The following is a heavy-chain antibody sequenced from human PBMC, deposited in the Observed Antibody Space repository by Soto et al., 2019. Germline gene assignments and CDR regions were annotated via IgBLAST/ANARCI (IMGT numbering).Heavy chain of an antibody. Sequence: QVQLVQSGAEVKKPGSSVKVSCKASGGTFSSYAISWVRQAPGQGLEWMGGIIPIFSTANYAQKFQGRVTITADESTSTAYMELSSLRSEDTAVYYCARMGHPYYYDSSGFSLDYWGQGTLVTVSS. J-gene: IGHJ4*02. CDR3: ARMGHPYYYDSSGFSLDY. D-gene: IGHD3-22*01. CDR1: GGTFSSYA. CDR2: IIPIFSTA. V-gene: IGHV1-69*01.